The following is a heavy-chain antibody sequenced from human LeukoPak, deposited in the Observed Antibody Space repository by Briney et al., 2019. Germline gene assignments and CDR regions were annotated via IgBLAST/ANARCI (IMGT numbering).Heavy chain of an antibody. CDR2: ITPSDGA. J-gene: IGHJ4*02. Sequence: ASVKVSCKSSGYTFTAYAMHWVRQAPGQGLEWMGWITPSDGANYAQKFQGRVTITRDTSMSTAYMDLNRPTSDDTAVYFCARDRYGDGFAHFDYWGQRTLVTVSS. V-gene: IGHV1-2*02. CDR3: ARDRYGDGFAHFDY. D-gene: IGHD5-24*01. CDR1: GYTFTAYA.